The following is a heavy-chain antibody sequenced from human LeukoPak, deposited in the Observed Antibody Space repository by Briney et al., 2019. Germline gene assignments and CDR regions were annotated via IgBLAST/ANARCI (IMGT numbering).Heavy chain of an antibody. CDR1: GGTFSSYA. CDR3: ARWDSGLDAFDI. V-gene: IGHV1-69*05. J-gene: IGHJ3*02. D-gene: IGHD1-26*01. CDR2: IIPIFGTA. Sequence: SVKVSCKASGGTFSSYAISWVRQAPGQGLEWMGGIIPIFGTANYAQKFQGRVTITRDTSASTAYMELSSLRSEDTAVYYCARWDSGLDAFDIWGQGTMVTVSS.